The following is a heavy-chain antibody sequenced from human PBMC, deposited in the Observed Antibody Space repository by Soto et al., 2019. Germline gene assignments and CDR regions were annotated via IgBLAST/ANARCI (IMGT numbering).Heavy chain of an antibody. V-gene: IGHV4-4*02. Sequence: SETLSVTCAVSSGSISSSNLWSWVRPPPGKGLEWIGHVYHSGSTNYNPSLKSRVTISVDKSKNQFSLKLSSVTAADTAVYYCARDYCSSTSCHETLDYWGQGTLVTVSS. J-gene: IGHJ4*02. CDR2: VYHSGST. CDR3: ARDYCSSTSCHETLDY. D-gene: IGHD2-2*01. CDR1: SGSISSSNL.